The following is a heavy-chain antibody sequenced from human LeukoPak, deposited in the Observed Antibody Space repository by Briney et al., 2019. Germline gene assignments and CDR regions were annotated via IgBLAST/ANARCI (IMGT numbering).Heavy chain of an antibody. J-gene: IGHJ6*03. CDR1: GFTFSSYA. V-gene: IGHV3-30*02. CDR3: ARDRYSGSPRQGPLAYMDV. Sequence: PGGSLRLSCAASGFTFSSYAMHWVRQAPGKGLEWVAFIRYDGSNKYYADSVKGRFTISRDNSKNTLYLQMNSLRAEDTAVYYCARDRYSGSPRQGPLAYMDVWGKGTTVTVSS. D-gene: IGHD1-26*01. CDR2: IRYDGSNK.